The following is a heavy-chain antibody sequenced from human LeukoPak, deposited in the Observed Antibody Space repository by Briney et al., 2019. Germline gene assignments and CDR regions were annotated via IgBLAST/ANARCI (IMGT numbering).Heavy chain of an antibody. CDR2: FDPEDGET. CDR1: GYTLTELS. V-gene: IGHV1-24*01. CDR3: ATRDVRFLEWLTESPFDY. D-gene: IGHD3-3*01. Sequence: ASVKVSCKVSGYTLTELSMHWVRQAPGKGLEWMGGFDPEDGETIYAQKFQGRVTMTEDTSTDTAYMELSSLRSEDTAVYYRATRDVRFLEWLTESPFDYWGQGTLVTVSS. J-gene: IGHJ4*02.